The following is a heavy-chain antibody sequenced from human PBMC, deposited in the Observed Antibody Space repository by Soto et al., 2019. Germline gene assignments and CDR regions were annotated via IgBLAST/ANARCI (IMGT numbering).Heavy chain of an antibody. CDR3: ARDGREWLRNCFAP. Sequence: SVKVSCKASGGTFSSSAISWVRQAPGQGLEWMGGIIPIFGTANYAQKFQGRVTITADESTSTAYMELSSLRSEDTAVYYCARDGREWLRNCFAPWGQGTLVPVSS. V-gene: IGHV1-69*13. CDR2: IIPIFGTA. J-gene: IGHJ5*02. D-gene: IGHD5-12*01. CDR1: GGTFSSSA.